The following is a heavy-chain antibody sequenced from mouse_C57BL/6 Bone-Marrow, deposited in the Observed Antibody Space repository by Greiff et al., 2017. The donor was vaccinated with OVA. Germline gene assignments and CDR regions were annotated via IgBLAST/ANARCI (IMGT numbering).Heavy chain of an antibody. Sequence: EVQLQQSGVELVKPGASVKLSCIASGFNIKDYYMHWVKQRTEQGLEWIGRIDSEDGETKYAPTFQGKATITADTSSNTAYLRLSSLTSEDTAVYYCARWGLRFAYWGKGTLVTVSA. CDR1: GFNIKDYY. D-gene: IGHD2-4*01. CDR3: ARWGLRFAY. J-gene: IGHJ3*01. V-gene: IGHV14-2*01. CDR2: IDSEDGET.